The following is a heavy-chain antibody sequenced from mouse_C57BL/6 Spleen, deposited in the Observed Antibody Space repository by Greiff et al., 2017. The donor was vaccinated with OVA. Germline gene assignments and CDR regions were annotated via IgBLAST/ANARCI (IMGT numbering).Heavy chain of an antibody. CDR3: ARGITTVVECYAMDY. CDR1: GFSLTSYA. J-gene: IGHJ4*01. Sequence: QVQLKQSGPGLVAPSQSLSITCTVSGFSLTSYAISWVRQPPGKGLEWLGVIWTGGGTNYNSALKSRLSISKDNSKSQVFLKMNSLQTDDTARYYCARGITTVVECYAMDYWGQGTSVTVSS. CDR2: IWTGGGT. D-gene: IGHD1-1*01. V-gene: IGHV2-9-1*01.